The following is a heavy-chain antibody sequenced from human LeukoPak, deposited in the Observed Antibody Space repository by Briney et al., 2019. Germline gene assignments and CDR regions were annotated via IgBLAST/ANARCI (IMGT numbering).Heavy chain of an antibody. V-gene: IGHV3-11*04. CDR2: ISSSGSTI. J-gene: IGHJ4*02. Sequence: GGSLRLSCAASGFTFSDYYMSWIRQAPGKGLEWVSYISSSGSTIYYADSVKGRFTISRDNAKNSLYLQMNSLRAEDTAVYYCARAGEYLSDYYYDSSGYYSFDYWGQGTLVTVSS. CDR3: ARAGEYLSDYYYDSSGYYSFDY. CDR1: GFTFSDYY. D-gene: IGHD3-22*01.